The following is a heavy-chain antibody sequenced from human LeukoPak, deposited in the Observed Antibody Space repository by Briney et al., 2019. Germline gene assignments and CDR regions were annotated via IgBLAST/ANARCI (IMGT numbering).Heavy chain of an antibody. J-gene: IGHJ4*02. D-gene: IGHD3-10*01. V-gene: IGHV4-30-4*01. CDR3: ATGDGSGSYVTLDY. CDR2: IYYSGST. CDR1: GGSISSGDYY. Sequence: KPSETLSLTCTVSGGSISSGDYYWSWIRQPPGKGLEWIGYIYYSGSTYYNPSLKSRVTISVDTSKNQFSLKLSSVTAADTAVYYCATGDGSGSYVTLDYWGQGTLVTVSS.